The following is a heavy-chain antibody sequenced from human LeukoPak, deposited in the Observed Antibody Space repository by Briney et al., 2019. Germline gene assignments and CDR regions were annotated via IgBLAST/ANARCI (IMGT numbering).Heavy chain of an antibody. CDR3: ARGGRELERRNAFDI. D-gene: IGHD1-1*01. CDR2: IYYSGST. V-gene: IGHV4-59*08. J-gene: IGHJ3*02. Sequence: SETLCLTCTVSGGSISSYYWSWIRQPPGKGLEWIGYIYYSGSTNYNPSLKSRVTISVDTSKNQFSLKLSSVTAADTAVYYCARGGRELERRNAFDIWGQGTMVTVSS. CDR1: GGSISSYY.